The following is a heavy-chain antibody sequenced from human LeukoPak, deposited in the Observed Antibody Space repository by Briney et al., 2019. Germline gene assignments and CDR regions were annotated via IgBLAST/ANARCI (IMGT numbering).Heavy chain of an antibody. CDR2: ISGSGGGT. CDR3: AKKRWLHSPFDY. V-gene: IGHV3-23*01. Sequence: GGSLRLSCAASGFTFSSYAMSWVRQAPGKGLEWVSAISGSGGGTYYADSVKGRFTISRDNSKNTLYLQMNSPRAEDTAVYYCAKKRWLHSPFDYWGQGTLVTVSS. D-gene: IGHD5-24*01. CDR1: GFTFSSYA. J-gene: IGHJ4*02.